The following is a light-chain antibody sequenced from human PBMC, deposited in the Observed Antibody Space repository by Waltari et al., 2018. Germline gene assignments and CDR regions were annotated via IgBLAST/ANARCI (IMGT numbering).Light chain of an antibody. CDR3: QTGGHGTWV. V-gene: IGLV4-69*01. J-gene: IGLJ3*02. CDR2: VNSEGSH. Sequence: QLVLTQSPSASASLGASVKLTCTLSSGHSTNVIAWLQKRPEKGPRFVMKVNSEGSHSKGGEIPVRFSGSSSGAERYLTISSLQSEDEADYYCQTGGHGTWVFGGGTKLTVL. CDR1: SGHSTNV.